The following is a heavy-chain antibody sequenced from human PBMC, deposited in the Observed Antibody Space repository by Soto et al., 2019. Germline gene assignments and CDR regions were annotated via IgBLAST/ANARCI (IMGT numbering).Heavy chain of an antibody. V-gene: IGHV3-74*01. J-gene: IGHJ4*02. CDR3: ATVFEH. CDR2: VDSAGSGT. Sequence: VPLVESGGGSVQPGGSLRLSCVASGITFSGFWMHWVSQVPGKGLVWVARVDSAGSGTSYADSVKGRFTISRDNAKNTLSLQMDGLRVEDTAVYYCATVFEHWGQGIPVTVSS. CDR1: GITFSGFW.